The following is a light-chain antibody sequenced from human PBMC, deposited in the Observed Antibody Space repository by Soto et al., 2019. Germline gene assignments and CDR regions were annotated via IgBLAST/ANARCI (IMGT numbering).Light chain of an antibody. CDR3: QQYGSSPYT. CDR2: GAS. V-gene: IGKV3-20*01. CDR1: QSVNNNY. Sequence: EIVLTQSPGTLSLSPGERATLSCRASQSVNNNYLAWYQQKPGQAPRLLIYGASSGATGIPDRFSGSGSGTDFTLTISRLEPEDFAVYYCQQYGSSPYTFGQGTTLEIK. J-gene: IGKJ2*01.